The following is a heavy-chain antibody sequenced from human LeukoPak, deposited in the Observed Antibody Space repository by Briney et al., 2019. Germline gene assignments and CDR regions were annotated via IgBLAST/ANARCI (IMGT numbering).Heavy chain of an antibody. CDR3: AKDSLWFGELSFDY. CDR2: ISGSGGST. J-gene: IGHJ4*02. V-gene: IGHV3-23*01. Sequence: PGGSLRLSCAASGFTVSSNYMSWVRQAPGKGLEWVSVISGSGGSTYYADSVKGRFTISRDNSKNTLYLQMNSLRAEDTAVYYCAKDSLWFGELSFDYWGQGTLVTVSS. D-gene: IGHD3-10*01. CDR1: GFTVSSNY.